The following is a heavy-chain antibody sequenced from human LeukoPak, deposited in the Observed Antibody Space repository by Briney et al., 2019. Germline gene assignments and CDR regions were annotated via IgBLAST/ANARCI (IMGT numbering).Heavy chain of an antibody. V-gene: IGHV3-7*01. CDR1: GLTFSSYW. CDR3: ARNRSLAY. CDR2: IKQDGSEK. J-gene: IGHJ4*02. Sequence: PGGSLRLSCVASGLTFSSYWMSRVRQAPGKGLEWVANIKQDGSEKYYVDSVKGRFTISRDNAKNSLYLQMNSLRAEDTAVYYCARNRSLAYWGQGTLVTVSS. D-gene: IGHD3-3*02.